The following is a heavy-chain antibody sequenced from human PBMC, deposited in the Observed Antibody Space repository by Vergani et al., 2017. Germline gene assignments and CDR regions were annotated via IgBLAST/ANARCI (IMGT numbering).Heavy chain of an antibody. Sequence: QLQLQESGPGLVKPSETLSLTCTVSGGSISSSSYYWGWIRQPPGKGLEWIGSIYFSGSTWYSPSLKSRVTISVDTSKNQFSLKLSSVTATDTAVYYCARLVKVGATPVGWFDPWGQGSLVTVSS. CDR1: GGSISSSSYY. CDR3: ARLVKVGATPVGWFDP. J-gene: IGHJ5*02. D-gene: IGHD1-26*01. CDR2: IYFSGST. V-gene: IGHV4-39*01.